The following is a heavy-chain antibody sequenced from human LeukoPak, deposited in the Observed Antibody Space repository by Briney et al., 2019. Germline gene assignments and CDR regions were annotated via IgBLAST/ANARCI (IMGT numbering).Heavy chain of an antibody. CDR2: ITNSGDRT. V-gene: IGHV3-23*01. J-gene: IGHJ4*02. CDR1: GFTFSTYA. D-gene: IGHD1-26*01. CDR3: AKRRSGPKTYFDC. Sequence: GGSLRLSCAASGFTFSTYAMSWVRQAPGKGLEWVSGITNSGDRTLSADSVKGRFTITRDNSKNTLYLQMSSLRVEDTAVYYCAKRRSGPKTYFDCGGEGTLVTVSS.